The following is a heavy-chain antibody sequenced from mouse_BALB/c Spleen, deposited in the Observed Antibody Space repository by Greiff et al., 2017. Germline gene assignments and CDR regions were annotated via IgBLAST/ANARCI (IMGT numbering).Heavy chain of an antibody. Sequence: EVNVVESGGGLVKPGGSLKLSCAASGFTFSSYAMSWVRQSPEKRLEWVAEISSGGSYTYYPDTVTGRFTISRDNAKNTLYLEMSSLRSEDTAMYYCAREDGKGFAYWGQGTLVTVSA. CDR1: GFTFSSYA. J-gene: IGHJ3*01. D-gene: IGHD2-1*01. V-gene: IGHV5-9-4*01. CDR3: AREDGKGFAY. CDR2: ISSGGSYT.